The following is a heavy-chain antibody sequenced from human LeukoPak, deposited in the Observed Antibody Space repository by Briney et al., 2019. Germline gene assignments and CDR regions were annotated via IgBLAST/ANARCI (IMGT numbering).Heavy chain of an antibody. CDR2: INPSGGST. Sequence: ASVKVSCKASGYTLTGYYMHWVRQAPGQGLEWMGIINPSGGSTNYAQKFQGRVTMTRDTSTNTVYMELSSLRSEDTAVYYCARGPSITMVRGGQWYYYMDVWGKGTTVTISS. V-gene: IGHV1-46*01. J-gene: IGHJ6*03. CDR3: ARGPSITMVRGGQWYYYMDV. CDR1: GYTLTGYY. D-gene: IGHD3-10*01.